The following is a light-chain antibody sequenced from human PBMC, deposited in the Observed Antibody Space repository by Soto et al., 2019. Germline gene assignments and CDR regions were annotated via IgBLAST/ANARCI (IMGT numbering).Light chain of an antibody. CDR2: DAS. J-gene: IGKJ5*01. V-gene: IGKV3-11*01. CDR3: QQRSNWPSIT. CDR1: QSVSNNY. Sequence: EIVLTQSPGTLSLSPGERATLSCRASQSVSNNYLAWYQQKPGQAPRLLIYDASNRATGTPARFSGSGSGTDFTLTINSLEPEDSAVYYCQQRSNWPSITFGQGTRLEIK.